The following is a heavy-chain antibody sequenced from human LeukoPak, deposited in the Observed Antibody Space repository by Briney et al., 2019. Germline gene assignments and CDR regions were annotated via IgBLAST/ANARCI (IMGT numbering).Heavy chain of an antibody. D-gene: IGHD1-26*01. V-gene: IGHV3-48*01. CDR2: ISSSSTI. J-gene: IGHJ4*02. CDR3: AREEVGATTGWGY. CDR1: GFTFSSYS. Sequence: GGSLRLSCAASGFTFSSYSMNWVRQAPGKGLEWVSYISSSSTIYYADSVKGRFTISRDNAKNSLYLQMNSLRAEDTAVYYCAREEVGATTGWGYWGQGTLVTVSS.